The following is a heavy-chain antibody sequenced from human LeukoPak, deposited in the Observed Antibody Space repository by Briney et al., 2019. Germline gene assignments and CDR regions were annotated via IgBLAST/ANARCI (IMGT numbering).Heavy chain of an antibody. Sequence: ASVKVSCKVSGYTLTELSMHWVRQAPGKGLEWMGGFDPEDGETIYAQKFQGRVTMTEDTSTDTAYMELSRLRSDDTAVYYCARGGREYYDILTGTNSRPETPDYWGQGTLVTVSS. J-gene: IGHJ4*02. CDR1: GYTLTELS. D-gene: IGHD3-9*01. CDR2: FDPEDGET. V-gene: IGHV1-24*01. CDR3: ARGGREYYDILTGTNSRPETPDY.